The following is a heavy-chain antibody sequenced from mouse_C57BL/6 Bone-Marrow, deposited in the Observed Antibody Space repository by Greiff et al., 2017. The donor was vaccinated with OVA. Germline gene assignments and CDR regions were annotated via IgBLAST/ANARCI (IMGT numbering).Heavy chain of an antibody. CDR3: AREASYYYGSSLYYAMDY. Sequence: EVKLMESGGGLVKPGGSLKLSCAASGFTFSSYAMSWVRQTPEKRLEWVATISDGGSYTYYPDNVKGRFTISRDNAKNNLYLQMSHLKSEDTAMYYWAREASYYYGSSLYYAMDYWGQGTSVTVSS. CDR1: GFTFSSYA. V-gene: IGHV5-4*01. J-gene: IGHJ4*01. D-gene: IGHD1-1*01. CDR2: ISDGGSYT.